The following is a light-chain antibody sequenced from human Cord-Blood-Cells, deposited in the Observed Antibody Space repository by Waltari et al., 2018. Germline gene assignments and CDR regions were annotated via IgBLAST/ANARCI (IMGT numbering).Light chain of an antibody. CDR1: QSLLHSNCYNY. CDR2: LGS. Sequence: DIVMTQSRLSLPVTPGEPASISCRSSQSLLHSNCYNYLDWYLQKPRQSPQLLIYLGSNRASGVPDRFSGSGSGTDFTLKISRVEAEDVGVYYCMQALQTPRTFGQGTKVEIK. J-gene: IGKJ1*01. V-gene: IGKV2-28*01. CDR3: MQALQTPRT.